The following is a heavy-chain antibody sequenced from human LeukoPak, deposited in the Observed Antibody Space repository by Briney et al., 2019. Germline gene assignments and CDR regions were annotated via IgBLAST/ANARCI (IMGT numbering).Heavy chain of an antibody. CDR1: GGSISSSSYY. J-gene: IGHJ6*03. V-gene: IGHV4-39*01. CDR2: IYYSGSI. D-gene: IGHD2-2*01. CDR3: ARHRRYCSSTSCHYYYMDV. Sequence: SKTLSLTCTVSGGSISSSSYYWGWIRQPPGKGLEWIGSIYYSGSIYYNPSLKSRVTISVDTSKNQFSLKLSSVTAADTAVYYCARHRRYCSSTSCHYYYMDVWGKGTTVTVSS.